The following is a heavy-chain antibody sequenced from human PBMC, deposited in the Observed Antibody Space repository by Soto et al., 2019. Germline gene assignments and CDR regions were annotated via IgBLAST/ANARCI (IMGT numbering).Heavy chain of an antibody. Sequence: QVQLVQSGAEVKKPGSSVKVSCKASGGTFSSYAISWVRQAPGQGLEWMGGIIPIFGTANYAQKFHGRVTITTDESPRTAYMELGSMRSGDAAVYYCAIGAPLMVVEYYFDYWGQGTLVTVSS. CDR2: IIPIFGTA. CDR1: GGTFSSYA. D-gene: IGHD2-8*01. V-gene: IGHV1-69*05. J-gene: IGHJ4*02. CDR3: AIGAPLMVVEYYFDY.